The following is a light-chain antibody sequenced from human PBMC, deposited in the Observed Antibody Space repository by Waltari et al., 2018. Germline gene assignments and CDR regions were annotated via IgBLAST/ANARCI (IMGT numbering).Light chain of an antibody. V-gene: IGLV1-40*01. CDR3: QSYDSSLSAWV. CDR1: SPKLGAGYD. Sequence: QSVLTQPPSVSGAPGQRVTIPCAGNSPKLGAGYDIHWYQQLPGAAPKLLIFDHSNRPLGVPDRFSGSKSGTSVSLVITGLQAEDEADYYCQSYDSSLSAWVFGGGTKLTVL. J-gene: IGLJ3*02. CDR2: DHS.